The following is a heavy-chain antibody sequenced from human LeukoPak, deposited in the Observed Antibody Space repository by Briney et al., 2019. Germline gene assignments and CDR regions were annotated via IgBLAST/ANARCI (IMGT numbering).Heavy chain of an antibody. CDR3: ARHSLAAGTQRLYNWFDP. CDR1: AESFNGYY. J-gene: IGHJ5*02. D-gene: IGHD6-13*01. V-gene: IGHV4-34*01. Sequence: PSETLSLTCAVYAESFNGYYWSWIRQPPGKGLEWIGEINHSGSTNYNPSLKSRVTISVDTSKNQFSLNLSSVTAADTAVYYCARHSLAAGTQRLYNWFDPWGQGTLVTVSS. CDR2: INHSGST.